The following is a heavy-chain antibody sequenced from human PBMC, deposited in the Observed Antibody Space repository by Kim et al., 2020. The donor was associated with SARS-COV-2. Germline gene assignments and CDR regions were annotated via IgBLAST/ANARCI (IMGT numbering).Heavy chain of an antibody. CDR3: VRDDMVDLFFDY. CDR2: I. J-gene: IGHJ4*02. V-gene: IGHV3-48*02. D-gene: IGHD2-15*01. Sequence: IYYADAVKGRFTVSRDNARNSLYLQMNSLKDEDTAVYYCVRDDMVDLFFDYWGQGTLVSISS.